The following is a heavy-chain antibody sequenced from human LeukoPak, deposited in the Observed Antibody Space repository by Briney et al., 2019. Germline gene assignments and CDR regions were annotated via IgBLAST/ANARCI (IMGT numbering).Heavy chain of an antibody. D-gene: IGHD3-9*01. CDR3: AKVPSYSHYDILTGYYDY. CDR2: ISGSGGST. V-gene: IGHV3-23*01. CDR1: GFTFSSYA. Sequence: GGSLRLSYAASGFTFSSYAMSWVRQAPGKGLEWVSAISGSGGSTYYADSVKGRFTISRDNSKNTLYLQMNSLRAEDTAVYYCAKVPSYSHYDILTGYYDYWGQGTLVTVSS. J-gene: IGHJ4*02.